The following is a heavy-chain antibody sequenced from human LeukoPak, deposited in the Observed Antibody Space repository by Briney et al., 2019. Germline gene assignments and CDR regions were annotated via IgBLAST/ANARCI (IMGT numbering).Heavy chain of an antibody. CDR2: IYYSGST. CDR1: GGSISSSSYY. J-gene: IGHJ4*02. D-gene: IGHD4-17*01. CDR3: ARQTRYGDYVNFDY. Sequence: PSETLSLTCTVSGGSISSSSYYWGWLRQPPGTGLEWVGSIYYSGSTYYNPSLKSRVTIPVDTSKNQFSLKLSSVTAADTAVYYCARQTRYGDYVNFDYWGQGTLVTVSS. V-gene: IGHV4-39*01.